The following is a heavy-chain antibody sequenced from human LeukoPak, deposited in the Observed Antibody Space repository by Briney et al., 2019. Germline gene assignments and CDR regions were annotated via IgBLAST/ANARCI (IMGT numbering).Heavy chain of an antibody. Sequence: PSETLSLTRAVYGGSFNDYYWSWIRQPPGKGLEWSGEINHGGITNHNPSLKSRVTISLDTSKNRFSLKLTSVTAADTAVYYCARVKREMATKRNYYYFGMDVWGRGTTVTVSS. CDR1: GGSFNDYY. J-gene: IGHJ6*02. D-gene: IGHD5-24*01. CDR2: INHGGIT. CDR3: ARVKREMATKRNYYYFGMDV. V-gene: IGHV4-34*01.